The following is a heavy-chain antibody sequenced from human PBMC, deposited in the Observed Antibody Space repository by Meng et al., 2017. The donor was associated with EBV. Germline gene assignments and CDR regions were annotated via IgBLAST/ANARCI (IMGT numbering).Heavy chain of an antibody. V-gene: IGHV1-2*06. CDR3: ARVGIAVAGTGDY. CDR2: INPNSGGT. Sequence: GPLVQSGGAVKKPGASVKVACTAPGYTFTGYYMHWVRQAPGQGLEWMGRINPNSGGTNYAQKFQGRVTMTRDTSISTAYMELSRLRSDDTAVYYCARVGIAVAGTGDYWGQGTLVTVSS. D-gene: IGHD6-19*01. J-gene: IGHJ4*02. CDR1: GYTFTGYY.